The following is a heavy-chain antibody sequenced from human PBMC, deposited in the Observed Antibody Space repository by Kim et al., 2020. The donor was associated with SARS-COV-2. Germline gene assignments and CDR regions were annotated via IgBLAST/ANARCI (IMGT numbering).Heavy chain of an antibody. D-gene: IGHD3-3*01. J-gene: IGHJ4*01. CDR3: ARDHVGVFGGFDY. V-gene: IGHV3-30*01. Sequence: ARPVKGRFPISRGKSKNMVYLEMNSLSTDDTAVYYCARDHVGVFGGFDYWGQGTRVTVS.